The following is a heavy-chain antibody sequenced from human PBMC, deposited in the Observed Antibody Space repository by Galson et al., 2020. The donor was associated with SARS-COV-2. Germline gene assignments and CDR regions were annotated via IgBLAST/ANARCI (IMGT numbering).Heavy chain of an antibody. CDR3: AREHYYDSSGYWGYYYMDV. CDR1: GYTFTSYG. J-gene: IGHJ6*03. CDR2: ISAYNGNT. V-gene: IGHV1-18*01. Sequence: ASVKVSCKASGYTFTSYGISWVRQAPGQGLEWMGWISAYNGNTNYAQKLQGRVTMTTDTSTSTAYMELRSLRSDDTAVYYCAREHYYDSSGYWGYYYMDVWGQGTTVTVSS. D-gene: IGHD3-22*01.